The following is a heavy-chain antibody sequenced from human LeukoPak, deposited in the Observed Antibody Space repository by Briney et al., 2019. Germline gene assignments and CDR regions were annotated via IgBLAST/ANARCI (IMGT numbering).Heavy chain of an antibody. V-gene: IGHV3-33*08. CDR1: GFTLSSYG. J-gene: IGHJ6*02. Sequence: PGGSLRLSCAASGFTLSSYGTHWVRQAQDGGREWVAVTWYEGSNKYYADSVKGRFTISRDITKNTLYAQMNSLRAEDTAVYYCARDVSRSYYDFWSGNYYYYGMDVWGQGTTVTVSS. CDR2: TWYEGSNK. CDR3: ARDVSRSYYDFWSGNYYYYGMDV. D-gene: IGHD3-3*01.